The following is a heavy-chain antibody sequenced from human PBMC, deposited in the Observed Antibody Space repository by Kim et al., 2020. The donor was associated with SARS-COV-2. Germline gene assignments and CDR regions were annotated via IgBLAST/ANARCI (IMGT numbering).Heavy chain of an antibody. CDR2: INHSGST. CDR3: ARGRKPESALDY. V-gene: IGHV4-34*01. J-gene: IGHJ4*02. Sequence: SETLSLTCAVYGGSFSGYYWSWIRQPPGKGLEWIGEINHSGSTNYNPSLKSRVTISVDTSKNQFSLKLSSVTAADTAVYYCARGRKPESALDYWGQGTLVTVSS. CDR1: GGSFSGYY.